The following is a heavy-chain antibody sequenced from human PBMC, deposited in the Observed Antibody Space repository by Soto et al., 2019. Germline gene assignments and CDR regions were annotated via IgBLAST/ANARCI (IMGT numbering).Heavy chain of an antibody. D-gene: IGHD5-12*01. Sequence: QVQLQESGPGLVKPSQTLSLTCTVSGGSISSGGYYWSWIRQHPGKGLEWIGYIYYSGSTYYNPSLKSRVTISVDTSKNQFSLKLSSVTAADTAVYYCARDVVPSSSRLRSDEYGMDDWGQGTTVTVSS. CDR1: GGSISSGGYY. V-gene: IGHV4-31*03. J-gene: IGHJ6*02. CDR2: IYYSGST. CDR3: ARDVVPSSSRLRSDEYGMDD.